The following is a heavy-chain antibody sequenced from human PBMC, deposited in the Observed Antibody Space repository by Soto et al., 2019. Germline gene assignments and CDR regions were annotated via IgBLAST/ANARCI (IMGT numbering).Heavy chain of an antibody. CDR3: ARGSSSSGGNYYYYGMDV. V-gene: IGHV1-2*04. CDR2: INPNSGGT. Sequence: QVQLVQSGAEVKKPGASVKVSCKASGYTFTGYYMHWVRQAPGQGLEWMGWINPNSGGTNYAQKFQGWVTMTRDTSISTAYMGLSRLRSDDTAVYYCARGSSSSGGNYYYYGMDVWGQGTTVTVSS. J-gene: IGHJ6*02. D-gene: IGHD6-6*01. CDR1: GYTFTGYY.